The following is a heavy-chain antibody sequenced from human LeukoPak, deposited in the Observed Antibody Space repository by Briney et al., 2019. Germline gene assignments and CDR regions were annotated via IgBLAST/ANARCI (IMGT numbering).Heavy chain of an antibody. Sequence: GGSLRLSCAASGFTLSSYWMHWVRQAPGKGLVWVSRSNSDGSTTNYADSVKGRFTISRDSAKNSLALQMHSLRAEDTAVYYCTGGSDKVLSGEYYYYMDVWGTGTTVTVSS. J-gene: IGHJ6*03. D-gene: IGHD2/OR15-2a*01. V-gene: IGHV3-74*01. CDR1: GFTLSSYW. CDR2: SNSDGSTT. CDR3: TGGSDKVLSGEYYYYMDV.